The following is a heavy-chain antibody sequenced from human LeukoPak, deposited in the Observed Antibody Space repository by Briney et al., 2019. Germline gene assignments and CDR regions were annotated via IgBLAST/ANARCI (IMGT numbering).Heavy chain of an antibody. J-gene: IGHJ4*02. Sequence: ASVKVSCKASGGTFSSHAISWVRQAPGQGLEWMGGIIPIFGTANYAQKFQGRVTITADESTSTAYMELSSLRSEDTAVYYCARGGQWYKRRTFDYWGQGTLVTVSS. CDR2: IIPIFGTA. CDR3: ARGGQWYKRRTFDY. CDR1: GGTFSSHA. D-gene: IGHD1-1*01. V-gene: IGHV1-69*13.